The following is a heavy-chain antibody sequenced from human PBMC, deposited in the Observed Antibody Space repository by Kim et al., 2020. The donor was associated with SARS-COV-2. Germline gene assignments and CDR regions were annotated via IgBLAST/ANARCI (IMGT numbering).Heavy chain of an antibody. J-gene: IGHJ4*01. D-gene: IGHD3-10*01. Sequence: GGSLRLSCAASGFTFSSYAMHWVRQAPGKGLEWVAVISYDGSNKYYADSVKGRFTISRDNSKNTLYLQMNSLRAEDTAVYYCARDRWGYYGSGSYYWG. V-gene: IGHV3-30-3*01. CDR1: GFTFSSYA. CDR2: ISYDGSNK. CDR3: ARDRWGYYGSGSYY.